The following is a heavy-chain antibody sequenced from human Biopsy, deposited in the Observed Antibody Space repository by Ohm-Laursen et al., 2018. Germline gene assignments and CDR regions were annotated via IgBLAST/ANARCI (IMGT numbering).Heavy chain of an antibody. CDR1: GAIFSNYA. D-gene: IGHD4-17*01. CDR3: ARLAQIYGDSPFDP. J-gene: IGHJ5*02. V-gene: IGHV1-69*13. CDR2: IIPLFGAP. Sequence: GASVKVSCKASGAIFSNYAITWARQAPGQGLEWMGGIIPLFGAPNYAQKFQGRLTITADESKSTTYMELSSLRSEDTAVYYCARLAQIYGDSPFDPWGQGTLVTVSS.